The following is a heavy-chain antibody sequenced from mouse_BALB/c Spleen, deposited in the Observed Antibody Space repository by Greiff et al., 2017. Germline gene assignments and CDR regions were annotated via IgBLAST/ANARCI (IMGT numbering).Heavy chain of an antibody. Sequence: LQESGAELARPGASVKMSCKASGYTFTSYTMHWVKQRPGQGLEWIGYINPSSGYTNYNQKFKDKATLTADKSSSTAYMQLSSLTSEDSAVYYCARKGDYYGNPAWFAYWGQGTLVTVSA. V-gene: IGHV1-4*01. J-gene: IGHJ3*01. D-gene: IGHD2-1*01. CDR3: ARKGDYYGNPAWFAY. CDR1: GYTFTSYT. CDR2: INPSSGYT.